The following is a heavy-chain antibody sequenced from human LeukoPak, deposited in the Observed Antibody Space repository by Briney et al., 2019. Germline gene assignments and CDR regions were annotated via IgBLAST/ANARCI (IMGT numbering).Heavy chain of an antibody. CDR2: IGGAGGST. V-gene: IGHV3-23*01. CDR1: GFTFSTYA. D-gene: IGHD2-21*02. Sequence: PGGSLRLSCAASGFTFSTYAMSWVRQAPGKGLECVSTIGGAGGSTYYADSVKGRFTISRDNSKNTLYLQMNSLRAEDTALYYCAKDIEAGTAGFSFDYWGQGTLVAVSS. CDR3: AKDIEAGTAGFSFDY. J-gene: IGHJ4*02.